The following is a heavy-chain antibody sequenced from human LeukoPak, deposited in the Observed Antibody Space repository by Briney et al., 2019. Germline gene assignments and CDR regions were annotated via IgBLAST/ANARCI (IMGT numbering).Heavy chain of an antibody. CDR2: IYSGGST. D-gene: IGHD6-19*01. V-gene: IGHV3-66*02. Sequence: GGSLRLSCAASGFTVSSNYMSWVRQAPGKGLERVSFIYSGGSTYYADSVKGRFTISRDNSKNTLYLQMNSLRAEDTAVYYCARNMVAGTLDYWGQGTLVTVSS. CDR3: ARNMVAGTLDY. J-gene: IGHJ4*02. CDR1: GFTVSSNY.